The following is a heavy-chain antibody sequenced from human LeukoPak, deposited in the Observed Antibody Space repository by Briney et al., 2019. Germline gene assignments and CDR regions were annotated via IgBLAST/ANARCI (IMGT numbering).Heavy chain of an antibody. J-gene: IGHJ3*02. CDR1: GGTFSSYA. V-gene: IGHV1-69*13. Sequence: GASVKVSCKASGGTFSSYAISWVRQAPGQGLEWMGGIIPIFGTANYAQKFQGRATITADESTSTAYMELSSLRSEDTAVYYCALGYSWGNDAFDIWGQGTMVTVSS. D-gene: IGHD1-1*01. CDR3: ALGYSWGNDAFDI. CDR2: IIPIFGTA.